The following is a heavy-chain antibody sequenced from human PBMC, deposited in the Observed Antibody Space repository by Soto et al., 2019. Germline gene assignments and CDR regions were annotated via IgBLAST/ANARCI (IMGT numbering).Heavy chain of an antibody. D-gene: IGHD1-26*01. Sequence: LRLSCAASGCTFANYSMAWVRQAPGKGLAWISTISDSGVSTYYADSVKGRFTISRDNSKNTLYLQMNSLRAEDMAVYFCAKVPFVGWEVRESDFWGQGTLVTVSS. CDR1: GCTFANYS. CDR2: ISDSGVST. CDR3: AKVPFVGWEVRESDF. V-gene: IGHV3-23*01. J-gene: IGHJ4*02.